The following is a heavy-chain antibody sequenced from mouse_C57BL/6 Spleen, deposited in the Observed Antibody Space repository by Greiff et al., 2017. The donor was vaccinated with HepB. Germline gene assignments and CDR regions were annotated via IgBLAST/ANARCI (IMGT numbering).Heavy chain of an antibody. CDR1: GYTFTNYW. D-gene: IGHD1-1*01. CDR3: AREGFGYGSSYGAMDY. J-gene: IGHJ4*01. Sequence: VQLQQSGAELVRPETSVKMSCKASGYTFTNYWIGWAKQRPGHGLEWIGDIYPGGGYTNYNEKFKGKATLTADKSSSTAYMQFSSLTSEDSAIYYCAREGFGYGSSYGAMDYWGQGTSVTVSS. V-gene: IGHV1-63*01. CDR2: IYPGGGYT.